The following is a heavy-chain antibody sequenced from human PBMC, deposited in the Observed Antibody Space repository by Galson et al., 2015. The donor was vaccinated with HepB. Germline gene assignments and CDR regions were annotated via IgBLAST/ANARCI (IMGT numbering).Heavy chain of an antibody. CDR3: ARSPLRWFDP. CDR2: ISSSGHTI. Sequence: SLRLSCAASGVTFSGYYMSWIRQAPGKGLEWVSYISSSGHTIYYADSVKGRFTISRDNAKNSLYLQMNSLRAEDTAVYYCARSPLRWFDPWGQGTLVTVSS. CDR1: GVTFSGYY. V-gene: IGHV3-11*01. D-gene: IGHD3-16*01. J-gene: IGHJ5*02.